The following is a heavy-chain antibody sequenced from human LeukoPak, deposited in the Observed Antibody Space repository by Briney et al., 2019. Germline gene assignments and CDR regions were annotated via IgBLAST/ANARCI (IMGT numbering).Heavy chain of an antibody. CDR1: GFTFSSYS. CDR3: ARDRYYGSGSYYKITAQFDY. J-gene: IGHJ4*02. Sequence: GGSLRLSCAASGFTFSSYSMNWVRQAPGKGLEWVSSISSSSSYIYYADSVKGRFNISRDNAKNSLYLQMNSLRAEDTAVYYCARDRYYGSGSYYKITAQFDYWGQGTLVTVSS. CDR2: ISSSSSYI. D-gene: IGHD3-10*01. V-gene: IGHV3-21*01.